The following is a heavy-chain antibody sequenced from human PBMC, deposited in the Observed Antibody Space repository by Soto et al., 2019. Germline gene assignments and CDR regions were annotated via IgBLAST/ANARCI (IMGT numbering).Heavy chain of an antibody. CDR3: ARSWSGSGLL. Sequence: PSETLSLTCTVSGGSVSSGSFYWSWIRQPPGKGLEWIGYIYYSGSTKYNPSLRSRVTISVDTSKNQFSLKVTSVTAADTAVYYCARSWSGSGLLGGQGTLVTVSS. CDR1: GGSVSSGSFY. J-gene: IGHJ1*01. D-gene: IGHD6-19*01. CDR2: IYYSGST. V-gene: IGHV4-61*01.